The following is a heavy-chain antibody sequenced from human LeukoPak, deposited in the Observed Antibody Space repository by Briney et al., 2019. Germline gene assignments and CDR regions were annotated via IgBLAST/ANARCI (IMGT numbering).Heavy chain of an antibody. J-gene: IGHJ6*02. Sequence: GASVKVSCKASGGTFSSYAISWVRQAPGQGPEWMGGIIPIFGTANYAQKFQGRVTITADESTSTAYMELSSLRSEDTAVYYCARRGIAAAGTYHYYGMDVWGQGTTVTVSS. V-gene: IGHV1-69*13. CDR1: GGTFSSYA. CDR2: IIPIFGTA. CDR3: ARRGIAAAGTYHYYGMDV. D-gene: IGHD6-13*01.